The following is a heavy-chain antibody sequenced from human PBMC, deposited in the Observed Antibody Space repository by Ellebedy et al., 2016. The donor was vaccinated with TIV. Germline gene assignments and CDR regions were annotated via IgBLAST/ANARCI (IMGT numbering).Heavy chain of an antibody. Sequence: PGGSLRLSCVAPGFIFRSYYMTWVRQAPGKGLEWISYMRGRGGMMDHADSVKGRFTISRDNAKNSLYLQLSSLRAEGTAVYYCARLSRGPSYYFDYWGQGALVTVSS. D-gene: IGHD3-10*01. CDR3: ARLSRGPSYYFDY. CDR2: MRGRGGMM. V-gene: IGHV3-48*03. J-gene: IGHJ4*02. CDR1: GFIFRSYY.